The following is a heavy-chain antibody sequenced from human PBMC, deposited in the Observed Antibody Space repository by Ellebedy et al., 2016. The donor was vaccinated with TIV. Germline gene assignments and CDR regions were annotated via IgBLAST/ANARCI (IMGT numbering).Heavy chain of an antibody. CDR2: VYYTGRT. J-gene: IGHJ2*01. CDR1: GASISSGGYY. CDR3: ARSSAGGFDYWYFDL. Sequence: MPSETLSLTCTVSGASISSGGYYWSWVRQSPEKGLEWIAYVYYTGRTNYNPSLGSRVTISLDTSKRQFSLNLRSLTAAETSVYYCARSSAGGFDYWYFDLWGRGTLVTVSS. D-gene: IGHD6-19*01. V-gene: IGHV4-61*08.